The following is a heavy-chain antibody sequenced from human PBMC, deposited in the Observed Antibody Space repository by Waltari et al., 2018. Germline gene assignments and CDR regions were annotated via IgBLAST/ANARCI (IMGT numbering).Heavy chain of an antibody. Sequence: QVQLVQSGAEVKKPGSSVQVSCKASGGPFSSYTLSWVPPAPAPGLEWMGRSIPILGIANYAQKFQGRVTITADKSTSTAYMELSSLRSEDTAVYYCARGGIQLWLRVGYYYGMDVWGQGTTVTVSS. CDR1: GGPFSSYT. D-gene: IGHD5-18*01. CDR3: ARGGIQLWLRVGYYYGMDV. V-gene: IGHV1-69*02. J-gene: IGHJ6*02. CDR2: SIPILGIA.